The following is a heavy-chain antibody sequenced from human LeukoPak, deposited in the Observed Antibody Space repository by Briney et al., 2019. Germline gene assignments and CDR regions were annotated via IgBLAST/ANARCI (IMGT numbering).Heavy chain of an antibody. D-gene: IGHD6-13*01. CDR2: ISAYNGNT. CDR1: GYTFTSYG. V-gene: IGHV1-18*01. J-gene: IGHJ3*02. Sequence: ASVKVSCKASGYTFTSYGISWVRQAPGQGLEWVGWISAYNGNTNYAQKLQGRVTMTTDTSTSTAYMELRSLRSDDTAVYYCAREKIAAGTRMYAFDIWGQGTMVTVSS. CDR3: AREKIAAGTRMYAFDI.